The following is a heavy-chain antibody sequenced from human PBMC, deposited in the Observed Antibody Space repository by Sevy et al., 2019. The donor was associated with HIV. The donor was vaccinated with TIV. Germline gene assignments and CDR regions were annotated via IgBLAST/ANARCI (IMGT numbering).Heavy chain of an antibody. CDR2: ISFDGTDK. D-gene: IGHD3-10*01. V-gene: IGHV3-30-3*01. J-gene: IGHJ3*01. Sequence: GGSLRLSCAASGFTFSSCPMHWVRQAPGKGLEWVSFISFDGTDKYYADSVKGRFTITRDNSKNTLFLQMNSLRAEDTAFYYCVRETTMLPRGAFDFWGQGTMVTVSS. CDR3: VRETTMLPRGAFDF. CDR1: GFTFSSCP.